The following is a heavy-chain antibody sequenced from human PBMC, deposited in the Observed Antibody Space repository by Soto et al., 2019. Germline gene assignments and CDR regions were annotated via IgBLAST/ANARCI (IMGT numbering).Heavy chain of an antibody. J-gene: IGHJ4*02. CDR1: GFTFSNYA. V-gene: IGHV3-23*01. CDR2: ISGSGGST. D-gene: IGHD3-3*01. CDR3: AKGGGGVARGLDY. Sequence: EVQLLESGGGLLQPGGSLRLSCAASGFTFSNYAMTWVRQAPGKGLEWVSAISGSGGSTYYADSVKGRFTISRDNSKNSLYLQMNSLRAEDTAVYYCAKGGGGVARGLDYWGQGTLLTVSS.